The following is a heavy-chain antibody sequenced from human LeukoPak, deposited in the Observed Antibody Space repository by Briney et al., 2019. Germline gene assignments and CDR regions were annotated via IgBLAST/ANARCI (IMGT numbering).Heavy chain of an antibody. Sequence: SETLSLTCTVSGDSISSSSHYWGWIRQPPGKGLEWIGSIYYSGSSYYNPSLKSRVTISLDTSKNQFSLKLSSVTAADTAVYYCARLFHYYDSSAYPTLDYWGQGTLVTVSS. D-gene: IGHD3-22*01. CDR2: IYYSGSS. V-gene: IGHV4-39*01. CDR3: ARLFHYYDSSAYPTLDY. CDR1: GDSISSSSHY. J-gene: IGHJ4*02.